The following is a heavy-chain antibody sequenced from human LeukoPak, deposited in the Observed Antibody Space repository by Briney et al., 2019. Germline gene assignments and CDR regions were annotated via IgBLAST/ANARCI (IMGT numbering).Heavy chain of an antibody. D-gene: IGHD3-10*01. CDR3: ARDALAVYPVSHYSGFDY. J-gene: IGHJ4*02. CDR2: ISAYNGNT. Sequence: ASVKVACKASGYTFTSYGISWVRQAPGQGLEWMGWISAYNGNTNYAQKLQGRVTMSTDTSTSTAYMELRSLRSDDTAVYYCARDALAVYPVSHYSGFDYWGQGPLVTVSS. CDR1: GYTFTSYG. V-gene: IGHV1-18*01.